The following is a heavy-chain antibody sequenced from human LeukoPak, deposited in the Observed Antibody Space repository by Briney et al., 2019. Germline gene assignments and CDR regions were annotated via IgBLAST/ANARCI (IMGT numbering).Heavy chain of an antibody. J-gene: IGHJ4*02. CDR3: AGVWFGKWDREYFDY. Sequence: PSETLSLTCTVSGGSISSYYWSWIRQPPGKGLEWIGYIYYSGSTNYNPSLKSRVTISVDTSKNRFSLKLSSVTAADTAVYYCAGVWFGKWDREYFDYWGQGTLVTVSS. D-gene: IGHD3-10*01. CDR2: IYYSGST. CDR1: GGSISSYY. V-gene: IGHV4-59*01.